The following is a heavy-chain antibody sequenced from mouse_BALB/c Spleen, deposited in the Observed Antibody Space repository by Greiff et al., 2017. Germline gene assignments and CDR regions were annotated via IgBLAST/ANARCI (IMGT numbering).Heavy chain of an antibody. V-gene: IGHV14-3*02. Sequence: VTLKVSGAELVKPGASVKLSCTASGFNIKDTYMHWVKQRPEQGLEWIGRIDPANGNTKYDPKFQGKATITADTSSNTAYLQLSSLTSEDTAVYYCAPGSSCDYWGQGTTLTVSS. CDR1: GFNIKDTY. CDR3: APGSSCDY. D-gene: IGHD1-1*01. J-gene: IGHJ2*01. CDR2: IDPANGNT.